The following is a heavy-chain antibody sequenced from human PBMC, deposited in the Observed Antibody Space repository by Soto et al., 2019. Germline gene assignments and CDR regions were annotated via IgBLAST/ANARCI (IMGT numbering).Heavy chain of an antibody. V-gene: IGHV1-18*01. CDR2: ISTYNADT. J-gene: IGHJ6*02. Sequence: VQLVQSGAEVRKPGASVKVSCKASDYTFTNYPISWVRQAPGQGLEWMGWISTYNADTDYAPNLQGRVTMTADTSTGTAYIELRSLRSDDTAVYYCAKGHYYDSYVMDVWGQGTTVTVSS. D-gene: IGHD3-22*01. CDR1: DYTFTNYP. CDR3: AKGHYYDSYVMDV.